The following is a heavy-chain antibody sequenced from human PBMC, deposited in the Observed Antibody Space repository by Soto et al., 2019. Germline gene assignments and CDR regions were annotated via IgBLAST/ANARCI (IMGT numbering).Heavy chain of an antibody. V-gene: IGHV4-4*02. Sequence: SETLSLTCAVSGGSISSSNWWSWVRQAPGKGLEWIGEIYHSGSTKYNPSLKSRVTISVDKSKNHFSLKLNSVTAADTAVYYCTSTIICFGYWGQGTLVTVS. CDR1: GGSISSSNW. CDR2: IYHSGST. J-gene: IGHJ4*02. CDR3: TSTIICFGY. D-gene: IGHD3-10*01.